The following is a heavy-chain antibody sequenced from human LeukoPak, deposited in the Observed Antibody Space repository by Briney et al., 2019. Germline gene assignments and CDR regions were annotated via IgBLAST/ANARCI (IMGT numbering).Heavy chain of an antibody. D-gene: IGHD4-17*01. CDR2: IYYSGST. CDR1: GGSISSGGYY. CDR3: ARYDKGYGEKQTIDY. J-gene: IGHJ4*02. V-gene: IGHV4-31*03. Sequence: PSQTLSLTCTVSGGSISSGGYYWSWIRQHPGKGLEWIGYIYYSGSTYYNPSLKSRVTISVDTSKNQFSLKLSSVTAADTAVYYCARYDKGYGEKQTIDYWGQGTLVTVSS.